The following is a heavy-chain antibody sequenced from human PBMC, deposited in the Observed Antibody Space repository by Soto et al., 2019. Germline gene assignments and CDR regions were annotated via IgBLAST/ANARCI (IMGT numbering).Heavy chain of an antibody. CDR2: ITWNSVST. CDR1: GFSFDDFA. Sequence: QLVESGGGLVQPGGSLRLSCVASGFSFDDFAMHWVRQAPGKGLEWISGITWNSVSTDYANSVKGRFTVSRDNAKNSLSLQMSSLTTEDTALYFCAKERVRFLDAWGQGTLVTVSS. J-gene: IGHJ5*02. D-gene: IGHD3-3*01. V-gene: IGHV3-9*01. CDR3: AKERVRFLDA.